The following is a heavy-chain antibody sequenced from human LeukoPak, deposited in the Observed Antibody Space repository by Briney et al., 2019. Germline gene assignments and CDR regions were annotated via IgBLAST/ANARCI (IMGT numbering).Heavy chain of an antibody. D-gene: IGHD3-10*01. V-gene: IGHV4-39*07. CDR1: GGSISSSSYY. Sequence: PSETLSLTCTVSGGSISSSSYYWGWIRQPPGKGLEWIGSIYYSGSTYYNPSLKSRVTISVDTSKNQFSLKLSSVTAADTAVYYCARVSITMVRGPMINYYYYMDVWGKGTTVTISS. J-gene: IGHJ6*03. CDR3: ARVSITMVRGPMINYYYYMDV. CDR2: IYYSGST.